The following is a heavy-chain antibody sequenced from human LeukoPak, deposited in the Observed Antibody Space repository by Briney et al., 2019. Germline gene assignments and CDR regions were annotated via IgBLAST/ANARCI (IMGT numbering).Heavy chain of an antibody. CDR3: AKDRHSYVNYAMDV. Sequence: GGSLRLSCAASGFTFNGYGMHWARQAPGKGLEWVAVISYDGSNKYYADSVRGRFTISRDNSKNTLYLQMNGLRGDDAAVYYCAKDRHSYVNYAMDVWGQGTTVTVSS. V-gene: IGHV3-30*18. CDR1: GFTFNGYG. D-gene: IGHD5-18*01. CDR2: ISYDGSNK. J-gene: IGHJ6*02.